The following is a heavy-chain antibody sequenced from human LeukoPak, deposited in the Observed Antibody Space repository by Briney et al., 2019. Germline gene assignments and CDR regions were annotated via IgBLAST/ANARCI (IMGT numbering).Heavy chain of an antibody. CDR2: INPSGGST. J-gene: IGHJ4*02. CDR1: GYTFTSYY. CDR3: ARDLPGIAAAGLNDY. Sequence: GAPVKVSCKASGYTFTSYYMHWVRQAPGQGLEWMGIINPSGGSTSYAQKFQGRVTMTRDTSTSTVYMELSSLRSEDTAVYYCARDLPGIAAAGLNDYWGQGTLVTVSS. D-gene: IGHD6-13*01. V-gene: IGHV1-46*01.